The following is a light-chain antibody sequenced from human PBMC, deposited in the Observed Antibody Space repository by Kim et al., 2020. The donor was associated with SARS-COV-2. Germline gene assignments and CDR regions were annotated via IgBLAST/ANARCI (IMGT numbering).Light chain of an antibody. CDR1: QDISSN. Sequence: EIVMTQSPVTLSVSPGERATLPCWASQDISSNLAWYQQKTGQAPRLLIYGASTRATGTPARFSGSGSGTEFTLTITGLQSEDFAVYHCQQYDKWPMTFGQGTRLEIK. V-gene: IGKV3-15*01. CDR3: QQYDKWPMT. J-gene: IGKJ5*01. CDR2: GAS.